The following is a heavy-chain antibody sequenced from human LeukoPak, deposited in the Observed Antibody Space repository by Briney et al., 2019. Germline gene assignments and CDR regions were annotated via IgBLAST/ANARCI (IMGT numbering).Heavy chain of an antibody. Sequence: EASVKVSCKASGYTFTGYYMHWVRQAPGQGPEWMGWINTNTGNPTYAQGFTGRYVFSLDTSVSTAYLQISGLKADDTAVYYCGRDPRLGIRGYTYGYFDYWGQGTLVTVSS. CDR3: GRDPRLGIRGYTYGYFDY. D-gene: IGHD5-18*01. CDR1: GYTFTGYY. CDR2: INTNTGNP. J-gene: IGHJ4*02. V-gene: IGHV7-4-1*02.